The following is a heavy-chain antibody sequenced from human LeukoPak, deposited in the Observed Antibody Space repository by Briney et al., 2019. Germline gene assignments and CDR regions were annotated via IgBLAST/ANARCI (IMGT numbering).Heavy chain of an antibody. Sequence: GASVKVSCKVSGYTLTELSMHWVRQAPGKGLEWMGGFDPEDGETIYAQNFQGRVTMTEDTSTDTAYMELSSLRAEDTAVYYCAREIRLGELLYHFDYWGQGTLVTVSS. CDR2: FDPEDGET. CDR1: GYTLTELS. J-gene: IGHJ4*02. D-gene: IGHD3-16*01. V-gene: IGHV1-24*01. CDR3: AREIRLGELLYHFDY.